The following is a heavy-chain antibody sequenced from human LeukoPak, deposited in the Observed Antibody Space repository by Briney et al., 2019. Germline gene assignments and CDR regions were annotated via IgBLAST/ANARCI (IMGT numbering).Heavy chain of an antibody. CDR3: AKAPVTTCRGAYCYPFDY. CDR1: GFTLSSYA. Sequence: GGSLRLSCTASGFTLSSYAMSWVRQAPGKGLEWVSAISDSGNTYHADSVKGRFTISRDSSKNTLFLQMNRLRPEDAAVYYCAKAPVTTCRGAYCYPFDYWGQGTLVTVSS. J-gene: IGHJ4*02. CDR2: ISDSGNT. D-gene: IGHD2-21*01. V-gene: IGHV3-23*01.